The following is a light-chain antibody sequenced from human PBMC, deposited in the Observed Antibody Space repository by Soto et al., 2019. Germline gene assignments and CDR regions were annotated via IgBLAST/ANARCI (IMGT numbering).Light chain of an antibody. V-gene: IGKV3-15*01. Sequence: EIVMTQSPATLSVSPGERATLSCRASQSVSSNLAWYQQKPGQAPRLLIYGASTRATGVPVRFSGSGSGTEFTLTISSLQSEDFGVYYCQHYNNWPPWTFGQGTKVEIK. CDR2: GAS. CDR1: QSVSSN. CDR3: QHYNNWPPWT. J-gene: IGKJ1*01.